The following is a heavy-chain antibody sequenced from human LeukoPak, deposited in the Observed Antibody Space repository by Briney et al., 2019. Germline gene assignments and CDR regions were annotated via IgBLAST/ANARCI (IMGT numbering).Heavy chain of an antibody. CDR3: TTSRTNDCSSPSCYTDY. Sequence: SETLSLTCTVSGGSISSYYWSWIRQPPGKGLEWIGYIYYSGSTNYSPSLKSRVTISVDTSKNQFSLKLSSVTAADTAVYYCTTSRTNDCSSPSCYTDYWGQGTLVTVSS. D-gene: IGHD2-2*02. CDR1: GGSISSYY. V-gene: IGHV4-59*08. CDR2: IYYSGST. J-gene: IGHJ4*02.